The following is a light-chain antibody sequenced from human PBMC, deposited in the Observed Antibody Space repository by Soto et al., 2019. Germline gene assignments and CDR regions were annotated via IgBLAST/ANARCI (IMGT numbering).Light chain of an antibody. CDR2: AAS. V-gene: IGKV1-39*01. CDR3: QQPYSAPPLT. J-gene: IGKJ4*01. CDR1: QSISSY. Sequence: DIQMTQSPSSLSASVGDRVTITCRASQSISSYLNWYQQKPGKAPKLLIYAASSVQSGVPSRFSGSGSGTDFTLTISSLQPEDFATYYCQQPYSAPPLTFGGGTKVEIK.